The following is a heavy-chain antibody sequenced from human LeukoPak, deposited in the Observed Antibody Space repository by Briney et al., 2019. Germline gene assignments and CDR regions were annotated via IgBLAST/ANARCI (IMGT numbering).Heavy chain of an antibody. D-gene: IGHD2-2*02. CDR1: GFTFSSFS. Sequence: GESLKISCAASGFTFSSFSMNWVRQAPGKGLEWVSSISSSSSYIYYADSVKGRFTISRDNAKNSLYLQMNSLRAEDTAVYYCARLGYCSSTSCYTTTGAIAAAADSWGQGTLVTVSS. CDR3: ARLGYCSSTSCYTTTGAIAAAADS. CDR2: ISSSSSYI. J-gene: IGHJ4*02. V-gene: IGHV3-21*01.